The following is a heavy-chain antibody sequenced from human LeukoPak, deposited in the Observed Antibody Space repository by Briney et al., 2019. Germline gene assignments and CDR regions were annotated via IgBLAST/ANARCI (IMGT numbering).Heavy chain of an antibody. D-gene: IGHD3-10*01. J-gene: IGHJ4*02. CDR1: GGSFSGYY. CDR3: ARGHHGSGSYSGY. V-gene: IGHV4-34*01. Sequence: SETLSLTCAVYGGSFSGYYWSWIRQPPGKGLEWIGEINHSGSTNYTPSLKSRVTISVGTSKNQFSLKLSSVTAADTAVYYCARGHHGSGSYSGYWGQGTLVTVSS. CDR2: INHSGST.